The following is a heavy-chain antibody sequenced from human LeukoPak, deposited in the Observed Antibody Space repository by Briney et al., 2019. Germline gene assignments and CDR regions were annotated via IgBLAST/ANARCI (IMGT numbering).Heavy chain of an antibody. V-gene: IGHV1-18*01. J-gene: IGHJ5*02. CDR2: ISAYNGNT. CDR3: ARDLESSGWYWFDP. D-gene: IGHD6-19*01. CDR1: GYTFTNYG. Sequence: ASVKVSCKASGYTFTNYGISWVRQAPGQGLEWMGWISAYNGNTNYAQKFQGRVTMTTDTSTSTAYMELRSLRSDDTAVYYCARDLESSGWYWFDPWGQGTLVTVSS.